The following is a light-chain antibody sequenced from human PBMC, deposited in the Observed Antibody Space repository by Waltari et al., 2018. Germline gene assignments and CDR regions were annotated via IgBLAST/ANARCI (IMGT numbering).Light chain of an antibody. CDR3: RQYDGSVVT. CDR2: VTS. CDR1: QSVSNTA. Sequence: CRASQSVSNTAVLWYQQKPGQAPRLLICVTSCSASGIPDRFSGSGSWTGFTLTIRRLQPEEFGIYYCRQYDGSVVTFGGGTKVEI. J-gene: IGKJ4*01. V-gene: IGKV3-20*01.